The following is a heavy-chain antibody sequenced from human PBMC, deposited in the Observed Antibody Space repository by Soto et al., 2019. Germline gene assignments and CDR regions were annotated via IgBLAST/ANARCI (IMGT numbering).Heavy chain of an antibody. CDR3: SRVGWGYDYHYFDY. J-gene: IGHJ4*02. V-gene: IGHV3-49*03. D-gene: IGHD5-12*01. Sequence: GGSLRLSCTASGFTFGAYAMSWFRQAPGKGLEWVGLIRGKAYGGTTEYAASVRGRFTISSDDSKSIAYLQMNSLKTEDTAVYYCSRVGWGYDYHYFDYWGQGTPVTVSS. CDR1: GFTFGAYA. CDR2: IRGKAYGGTT.